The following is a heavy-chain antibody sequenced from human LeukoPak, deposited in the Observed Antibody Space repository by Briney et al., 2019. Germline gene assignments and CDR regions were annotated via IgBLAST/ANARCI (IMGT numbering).Heavy chain of an antibody. CDR2: MNPNSGNT. Sequence: ASVKVSCKASGYTFTSYDINWVRQAPGQGLEWMGWMNPNSGNTGYAQKFQGRVTMTRNTSISTAYMELSSLRSEDTAVYYCARGDIYYGSGSSPFDYWGQGTLVTVPS. D-gene: IGHD3-10*01. J-gene: IGHJ4*02. V-gene: IGHV1-8*01. CDR3: ARGDIYYGSGSSPFDY. CDR1: GYTFTSYD.